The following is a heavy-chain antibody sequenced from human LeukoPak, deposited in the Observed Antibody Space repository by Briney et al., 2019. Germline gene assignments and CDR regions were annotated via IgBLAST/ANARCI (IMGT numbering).Heavy chain of an antibody. Sequence: GGSLRLSCAASGFTFSSYAMHWVRQAPGKGLEWVSYISGSSSYTNYVDSVKGRFTISRDNAKNSLYLQMNSLRVEDTAVYYCARGDYVGYWGQGTLVTVSS. V-gene: IGHV3-21*05. J-gene: IGHJ4*02. CDR2: ISGSSSYT. D-gene: IGHD4-17*01. CDR1: GFTFSSYA. CDR3: ARGDYVGY.